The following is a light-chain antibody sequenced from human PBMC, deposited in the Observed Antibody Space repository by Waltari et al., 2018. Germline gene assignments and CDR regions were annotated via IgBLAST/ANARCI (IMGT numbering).Light chain of an antibody. CDR2: EVS. Sequence: QSALTQPASVSGSPGQSVTISCTGTSSDVGGYKYVPWNQQHADKAPKLLIFEVSYRPSGVSDRFSASKSGNTASLTISGLQAEDEADYYCSSYTSSSTLIFGGGTKLTVL. J-gene: IGLJ2*01. CDR3: SSYTSSSTLI. CDR1: SSDVGGYKY. V-gene: IGLV2-14*01.